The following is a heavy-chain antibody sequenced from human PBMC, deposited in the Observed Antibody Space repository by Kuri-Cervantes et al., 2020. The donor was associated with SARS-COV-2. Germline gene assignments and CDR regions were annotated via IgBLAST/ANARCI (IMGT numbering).Heavy chain of an antibody. CDR2: ISYDGSNK. CDR3: ASYQLLHFDY. V-gene: IGHV3-30*03. D-gene: IGHD2-2*01. J-gene: IGHJ4*02. Sequence: GESLKISCAASGFTFSSYWMSWVRQAPGKGLEWVAVISYDGSNKYYADSVKGRFTISRDNSKNTLYLQMNSLRAEDTAVYYCASYQLLHFDYWGQGTLVTVSS. CDR1: GFTFSSYW.